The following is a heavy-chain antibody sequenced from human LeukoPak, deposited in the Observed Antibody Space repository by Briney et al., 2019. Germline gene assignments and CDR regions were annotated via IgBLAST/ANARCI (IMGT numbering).Heavy chain of an antibody. CDR2: IKSDGSTT. CDR3: ARSDWLDS. J-gene: IGHJ5*01. Sequence: GGSLRLSCAASGFTFSAYWMHWVRHAPGKGLVWVSRIKSDGSTTSYADSVKGRFTISRDNAKNMLYLQMNSLRVEDMAVYYCARSDWLDSWGQGTLVTVSS. CDR1: GFTFSAYW. V-gene: IGHV3-74*01.